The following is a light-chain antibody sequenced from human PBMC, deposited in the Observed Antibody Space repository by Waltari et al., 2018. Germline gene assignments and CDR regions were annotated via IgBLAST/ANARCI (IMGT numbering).Light chain of an antibody. CDR2: SHN. Sequence: SVLTQPPSASAPPGQRVTIPCSGGRSNVGSHALNWYQQLPGSGPNLLIYSHNQRPSGVPDRFSASKSGTSASLAISGLQSEDEADYYCAAWDDSLNGYVFGSGTKVTAL. V-gene: IGLV1-44*01. J-gene: IGLJ1*01. CDR3: AAWDDSLNGYV. CDR1: RSNVGSHA.